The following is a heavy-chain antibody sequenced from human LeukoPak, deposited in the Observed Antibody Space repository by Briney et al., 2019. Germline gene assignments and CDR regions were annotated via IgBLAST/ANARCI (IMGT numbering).Heavy chain of an antibody. Sequence: GGSLRLSSALSGFSVRNNYMAWVRDGLGKGLECVSLAYSGGDRDYADYVKDRYTSSRDNSRNTLYLQINSLRAEDTAVYFCASLKSLRSCTNGVCYFFDRWGEGTLVTVSS. CDR1: GFSVRNNY. D-gene: IGHD2-8*01. CDR2: AYSGGDR. V-gene: IGHV3-66*01. J-gene: IGHJ5*02. CDR3: ASLKSLRSCTNGVCYFFDR.